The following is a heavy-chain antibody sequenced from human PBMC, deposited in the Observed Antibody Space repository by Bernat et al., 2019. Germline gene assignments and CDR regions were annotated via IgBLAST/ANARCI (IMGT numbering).Heavy chain of an antibody. CDR3: ARQQSDYGVDY. CDR1: GYSFTSYW. V-gene: IGHV5-51*01. Sequence: EVQLVQSGAEVKKPGESLKIPCKGSGYSFTSYWIGWLRQMPGKGLEWMGIIYPDDSDTRSSPSFQGQVNISADKSISTAYLQWSSLKASDTAMYYCARQQSDYGVDYWGQGTLVTVSS. J-gene: IGHJ4*02. CDR2: IYPDDSDT. D-gene: IGHD4-17*01.